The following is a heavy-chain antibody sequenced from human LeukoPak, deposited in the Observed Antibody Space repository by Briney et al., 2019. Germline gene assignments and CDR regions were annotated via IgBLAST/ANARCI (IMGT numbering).Heavy chain of an antibody. J-gene: IGHJ4*02. D-gene: IGHD6-19*01. CDR2: IYYSGST. Sequence: SETLSLTCTFSGGSISSYYWSWIRQPPGKGLEWIAYIYYSGSTNYNPSLKSRVTISVDTSKNQFSLKLRSVTAADTAVYYCARHGGLSSGWDFDYWGQGTLVTVSS. V-gene: IGHV4-59*08. CDR1: GGSISSYY. CDR3: ARHGGLSSGWDFDY.